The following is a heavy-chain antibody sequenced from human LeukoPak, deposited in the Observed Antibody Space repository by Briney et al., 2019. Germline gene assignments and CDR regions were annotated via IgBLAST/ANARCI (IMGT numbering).Heavy chain of an antibody. D-gene: IGHD3-9*01. J-gene: IGHJ4*02. CDR2: ISAYNGNT. CDR3: ARDRGYHILTGYYSDY. V-gene: IGHV1-18*01. Sequence: ASVKVSCKASGYTFTSYGISWVRQAPGQGLEWMGWISAYNGNTNYAQKLQGRVTMTTDTSTSTAYMELRSLRSDDTAVYYCARDRGYHILTGYYSDYWGQGTLVTVSS. CDR1: GYTFTSYG.